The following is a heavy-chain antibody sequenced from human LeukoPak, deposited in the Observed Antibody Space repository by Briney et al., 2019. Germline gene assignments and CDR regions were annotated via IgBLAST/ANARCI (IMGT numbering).Heavy chain of an antibody. Sequence: PSETLSLTCTVSGGSISSGDYYWSWIRQPPGKGLEWIGYIYYSGSIYYNPSLKSRVTISVDTSKNQFSLKLSSVTAADTAVYYCARLDGYNDPDWFDPWGQGTLVTVSS. D-gene: IGHD5-24*01. V-gene: IGHV4-30-4*02. CDR3: ARLDGYNDPDWFDP. CDR2: IYYSGSI. CDR1: GGSISSGDYY. J-gene: IGHJ5*02.